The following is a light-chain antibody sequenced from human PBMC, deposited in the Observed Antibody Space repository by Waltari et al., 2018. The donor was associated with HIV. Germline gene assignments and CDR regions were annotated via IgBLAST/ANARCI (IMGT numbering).Light chain of an antibody. V-gene: IGKV1-5*03. CDR1: QSVGSR. Sequence: DIQMTQSPSALSASVGGRATIICRASQSVGSRLAWYQQKPGKAPKLLIYRASTLEKGVPSRFTGSGSGTEFTLTISSLQPEDFGTYYCQQYDTYLTFGQGTRLEMK. CDR3: QQYDTYLT. J-gene: IGKJ2*01. CDR2: RAS.